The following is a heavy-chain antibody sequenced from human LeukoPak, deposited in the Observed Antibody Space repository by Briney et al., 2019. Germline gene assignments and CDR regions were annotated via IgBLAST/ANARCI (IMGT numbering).Heavy chain of an antibody. V-gene: IGHV3-11*01. Sequence: GGSLRLSCAASEFTFSDSYMSWIRQAPGKGLEWISYISASGSAIYYADSVKGRLTISRDNAENSLYLQMNSLRAEDTAVYYCTRIVFWSGWYFDLWGRGTQVTVSS. J-gene: IGHJ2*01. CDR3: TRIVFWSGWYFDL. D-gene: IGHD3-3*01. CDR2: ISASGSAI. CDR1: EFTFSDSY.